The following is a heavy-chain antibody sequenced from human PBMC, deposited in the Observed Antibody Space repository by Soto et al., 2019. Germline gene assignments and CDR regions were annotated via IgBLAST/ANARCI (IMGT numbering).Heavy chain of an antibody. CDR1: GFTFSNVW. CDR2: IKSKTDGGTT. D-gene: IGHD4-17*01. Sequence: GGSLRLSCAASGFTFSNVWMNWVRQAPGKGLEWVGRIKSKTDGGTTDYAAPVKGRFTISRDDSKNTAYLQMNSLKTEDTAVYYCTRGTTENNWYFDLWGRGTLVTVSS. J-gene: IGHJ2*01. V-gene: IGHV3-15*07. CDR3: TRGTTENNWYFDL.